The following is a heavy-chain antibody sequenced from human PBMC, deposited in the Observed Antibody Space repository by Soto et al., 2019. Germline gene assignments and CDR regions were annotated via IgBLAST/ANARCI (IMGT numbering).Heavy chain of an antibody. J-gene: IGHJ5*02. D-gene: IGHD3-3*01. CDR3: ARSRMSRGITIFGVVMSTQNWFDP. CDR2: MNPNSGNT. V-gene: IGHV1-8*01. CDR1: GYTFTSYD. Sequence: QVQLVQSGAEVKKPGASVKVSCKASGYTFTSYDINWVRQATGQGLEWMGWMNPNSGNTGYAQKCQGRGTMTRNTSISTAYMELSSLRSDDTAVYYCARSRMSRGITIFGVVMSTQNWFDPWGQGTLVTVSA.